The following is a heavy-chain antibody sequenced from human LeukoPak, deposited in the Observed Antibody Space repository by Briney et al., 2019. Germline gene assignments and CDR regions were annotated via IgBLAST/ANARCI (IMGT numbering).Heavy chain of an antibody. J-gene: IGHJ6*03. CDR3: ARDSVLRYFDWLFPYYMDV. CDR1: GYTFTNYY. CDR2: VNPSGGGT. Sequence: ASVKVSCKTSGYTFTNYYMHWVRQAPGQGLEWLGLVNPSGGGTTYAQKFQGRVTMTRDMSTSTVYMELSSLRAEDTAVYYCARDSVLRYFDWLFPYYMDVWGKGTTVTISS. V-gene: IGHV1-46*01. D-gene: IGHD3-9*01.